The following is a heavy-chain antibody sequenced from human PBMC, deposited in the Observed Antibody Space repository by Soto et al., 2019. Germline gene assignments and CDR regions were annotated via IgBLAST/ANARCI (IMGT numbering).Heavy chain of an antibody. D-gene: IGHD1-26*01. J-gene: IGHJ4*02. CDR1: GVSITSSNG. Sequence: PSVTQPLTSAVSGVSITSSNGWSWVRQPPGKGLEWIGEIHHTGGGNHNPSLNGRVTISVDKSNNHFSLKLSSMTAADTAVYYCARVPRAVGATRFAFWGPGILVTVSS. CDR2: IHHTGGG. CDR3: ARVPRAVGATRFAF. V-gene: IGHV4-4*02.